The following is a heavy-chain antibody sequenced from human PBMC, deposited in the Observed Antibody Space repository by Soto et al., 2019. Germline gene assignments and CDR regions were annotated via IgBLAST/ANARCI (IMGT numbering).Heavy chain of an antibody. V-gene: IGHV1-69*02. CDR2: IIPILGIA. J-gene: IGHJ5*02. D-gene: IGHD5-12*01. Sequence: QVQLVQSGAEVKKPGSSVKVSCKASGGTFSSYTISWVRQAPGQGLEWMGRIIPILGIANYAQKFQGRVTITADKSTSTAYMELSSLRAEDTAVYYCASDPLSGYDHGGLPWGQGTLVTVSS. CDR1: GGTFSSYT. CDR3: ASDPLSGYDHGGLP.